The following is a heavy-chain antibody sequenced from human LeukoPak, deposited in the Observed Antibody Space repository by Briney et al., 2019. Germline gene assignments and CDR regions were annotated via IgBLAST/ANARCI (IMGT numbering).Heavy chain of an antibody. CDR3: ARDSVTYYDFWSGYGENYFDY. D-gene: IGHD3-3*01. V-gene: IGHV3-11*04. CDR2: ISSSGSTI. CDR1: GFTFSDYY. J-gene: IGHJ4*02. Sequence: GGSLRLSCAASGFTFSDYYMSWIRQAPGKGLEWVSYISSSGSTIYYADSVKGRFTISRDNAKNSLYLQMNGLRAEDTAVYYCARDSVTYYDFWSGYGENYFDYWGQGTLVTVSS.